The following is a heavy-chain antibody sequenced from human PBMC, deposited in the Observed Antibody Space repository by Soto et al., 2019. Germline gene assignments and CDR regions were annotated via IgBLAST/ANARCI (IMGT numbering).Heavy chain of an antibody. D-gene: IGHD2-21*02. CDR1: GGSISSGDYY. J-gene: IGHJ6*02. Sequence: SETLSLTCTVSGGSISSGDYYWTWIRQPPGKGLEWIGFIFYTGSPYYNPSLKSRVTISVDTSKNQFSLNLNSVTAADTAVYYCARVLCGYCGVASYPMDFWGQGTTVTASS. V-gene: IGHV4-30-4*02. CDR2: IFYTGSP. CDR3: ARVLCGYCGVASYPMDF.